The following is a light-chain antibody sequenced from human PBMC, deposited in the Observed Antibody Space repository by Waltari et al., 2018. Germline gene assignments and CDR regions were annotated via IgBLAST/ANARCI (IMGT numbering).Light chain of an antibody. CDR1: SRDVGGSTY. CDR3: SSYTSSNTLV. Sequence: QSALTQPASVSGSPGQSITISCTGTSRDVGGSTYASWYQQPPGKAPKIMIYEVNNRPSGVSNRVSGSKSGNTASLTISGLQAEDEADYYCSSYTSSNTLVFGGGTKLTVL. J-gene: IGLJ2*01. V-gene: IGLV2-14*01. CDR2: EVN.